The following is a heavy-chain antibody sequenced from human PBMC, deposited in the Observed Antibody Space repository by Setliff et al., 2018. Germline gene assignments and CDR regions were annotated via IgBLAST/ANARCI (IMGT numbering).Heavy chain of an antibody. CDR2: IYYSGST. V-gene: IGHV4-30-4*08. D-gene: IGHD2-8*02. Sequence: KTSETLSLTCTVSGGSISSGDYYWSWIRQPPGKGLEWIGYIYYSGSTYYNPSLKSRVTISVDTSKNQFSLKLSSVTAADTALYYCTVYNTGSSKDHYWGQGTPVTVS. J-gene: IGHJ4*02. CDR3: TVYNTGSSKDHY. CDR1: GGSISSGDYY.